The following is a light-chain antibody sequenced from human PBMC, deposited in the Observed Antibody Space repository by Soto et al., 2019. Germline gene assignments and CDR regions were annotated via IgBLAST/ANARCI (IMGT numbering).Light chain of an antibody. Sequence: QSVLTQPPSVSGAPGQRVTISCTGSSSDIGGGYDVHWYQHLPGSVPKLLIYGDTNRPSGVPDRFSGSKSGTSASLAITGLQAEDEADYYCQSYDSSLSGHVVFGGGTEVTVL. CDR2: GDT. CDR1: SSDIGGGYD. CDR3: QSYDSSLSGHVV. J-gene: IGLJ2*01. V-gene: IGLV1-40*01.